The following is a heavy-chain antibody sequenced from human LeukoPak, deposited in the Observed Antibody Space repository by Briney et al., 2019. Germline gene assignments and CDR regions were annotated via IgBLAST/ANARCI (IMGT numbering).Heavy chain of an antibody. Sequence: HPGRSLRLSCAASGFTFSSYGMHWVRQAPGKGLEWVAVISYDGSNKYYADSVKGRFTISRDNSKNTLYLQMNSLRAEDTAVYYCAKCGSLITYFDYGGQGTLVTVSS. J-gene: IGHJ4*02. CDR2: ISYDGSNK. CDR1: GFTFSSYG. V-gene: IGHV3-30*18. D-gene: IGHD1-26*01. CDR3: AKCGSLITYFDY.